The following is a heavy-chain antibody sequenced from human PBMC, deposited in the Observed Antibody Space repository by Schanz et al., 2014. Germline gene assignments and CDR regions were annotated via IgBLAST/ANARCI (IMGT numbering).Heavy chain of an antibody. CDR3: ARGGARRFPVVPDAIQGLRGHYYYYYLDV. D-gene: IGHD2-2*02. CDR2: IYYSGNI. V-gene: IGHV4-34*11. J-gene: IGHJ6*03. CDR1: GGSFSGYY. Sequence: QVQLQQWGAGLLKPSETLSLTCGVFGGSFSGYYWSWIRQPPGKGLEWIGYIYYSGNIYCNSSLRSRLTIPLDPSKTQFPLKLSSAPAADTAVYYCARGGARRFPVVPDAIQGLRGHYYYYYLDVWGKGTTVTASS.